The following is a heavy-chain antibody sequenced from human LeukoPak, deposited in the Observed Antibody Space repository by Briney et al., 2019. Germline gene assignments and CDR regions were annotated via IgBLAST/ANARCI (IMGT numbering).Heavy chain of an antibody. CDR3: ARHSNPGAVDAFDI. J-gene: IGHJ3*02. CDR2: IYYSGST. Sequence: SETLSLTCTVSGGSISSSSYYWGWIRQPPGKGLEWIGSIYYSGSTYYNPSLKSRVTISVDTSKNQFSLKLSSVTAADTAVYYCARHSNPGAVDAFDIWGQGTMVTVSS. D-gene: IGHD2-2*01. CDR1: GGSISSSSYY. V-gene: IGHV4-39*01.